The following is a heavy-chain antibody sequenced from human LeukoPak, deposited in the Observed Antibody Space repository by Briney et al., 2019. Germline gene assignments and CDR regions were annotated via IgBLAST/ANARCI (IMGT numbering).Heavy chain of an antibody. J-gene: IGHJ4*02. CDR3: ARDLTSRGYSYGYFDY. D-gene: IGHD5-18*01. CDR1: GFTFSSYS. V-gene: IGHV3-21*01. Sequence: PGGSLRLSCAASGFTFSSYSMNWVRQAPGKGLEWASSISSSSSYIYYADSVKGRFTISRDNAKNSLYLQMNSLRAEDTAVYYCARDLTSRGYSYGYFDYWGQGTLVTVSS. CDR2: ISSSSSYI.